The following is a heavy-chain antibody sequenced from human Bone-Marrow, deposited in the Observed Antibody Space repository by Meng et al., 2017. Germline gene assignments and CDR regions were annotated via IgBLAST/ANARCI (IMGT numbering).Heavy chain of an antibody. CDR1: GGSISSSSYY. CDR2: IYYSGST. V-gene: IGHV4-39*07. CDR3: ARDRHIVVVTAILGRGEAFDI. Sequence: SETLSLTCTVSGGSISSSSYYWGWIRQPPGKGLEWIGSIYYSGSTYYNPSLKSRVTISVDTSKNQFSLKLSSVTAADTAVYYCARDRHIVVVTAILGRGEAFDIWGQGTMVTVSS. D-gene: IGHD2-21*02. J-gene: IGHJ3*02.